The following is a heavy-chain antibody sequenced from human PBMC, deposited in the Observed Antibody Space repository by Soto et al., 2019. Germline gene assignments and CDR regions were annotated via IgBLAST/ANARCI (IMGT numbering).Heavy chain of an antibody. CDR1: GYTFTGYY. CDR2: INPNSGGT. CDR3: ASDSSGWYSDYYGMDV. D-gene: IGHD6-19*01. Sequence: GASVKVSCKGSGYTFTGYYMHWVRQAPGQGLEWMGWINPNSGGTNYAQKFQGRVTMTRDTSISTAYMELSRLRSDDTAVYYCASDSSGWYSDYYGMDVWGQGTTVTVSS. J-gene: IGHJ6*02. V-gene: IGHV1-2*02.